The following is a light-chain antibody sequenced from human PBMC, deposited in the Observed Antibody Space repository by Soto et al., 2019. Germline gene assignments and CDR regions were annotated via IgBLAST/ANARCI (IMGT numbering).Light chain of an antibody. CDR1: QSVSSY. Sequence: EIVLTQSPDTLSLSPGERATLSCRASQSVSSYLAWYQQKPGQALRLRIYDTFKRATGIPARFSGSGSGTGFTLTISSLEPEDFAVYYCVQRSTWPWTVGQGSKVEI. J-gene: IGKJ1*01. CDR2: DTF. V-gene: IGKV3-11*01. CDR3: VQRSTWPWT.